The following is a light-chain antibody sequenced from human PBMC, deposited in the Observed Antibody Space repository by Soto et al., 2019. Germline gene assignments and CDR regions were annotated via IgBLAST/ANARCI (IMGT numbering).Light chain of an antibody. CDR2: KAS. CDR1: QSISDW. Sequence: DIQMTQSPSTLSASVGDRVTITCRASQSISDWLAWYQQKPGKAPKLLIYKASTLESGVPSRFSGSGSGTEFTLTISSLQPDDFATYHCQQYHSYSPTFGQGTKVEIK. CDR3: QQYHSYSPT. V-gene: IGKV1-5*03. J-gene: IGKJ1*01.